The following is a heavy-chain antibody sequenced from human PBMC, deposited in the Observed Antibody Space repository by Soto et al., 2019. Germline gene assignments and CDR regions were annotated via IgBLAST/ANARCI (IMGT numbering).Heavy chain of an antibody. CDR2: IYHSGST. CDR1: GGSISSGGYS. D-gene: IGHD3-3*01. CDR3: ARERGYELDY. Sequence: SETLSLTCAVAGGSISSGGYSWSWLRQPPGKGLEWIGYIYHSGSTYYNPSLKSRVTISVDRSKNQFSLKLSSVTAADTAVYYCARERGYELDYWGQGTLVTVS. J-gene: IGHJ4*02. V-gene: IGHV4-30-2*01.